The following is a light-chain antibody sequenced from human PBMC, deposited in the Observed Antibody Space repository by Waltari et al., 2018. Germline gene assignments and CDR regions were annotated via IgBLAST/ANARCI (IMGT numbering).Light chain of an antibody. J-gene: IGKJ4*01. V-gene: IGKV3-11*01. CDR3: QQRSSWPLT. CDR1: QSVRSY. CDR2: DAS. Sequence: EIVLTQSPATLSLSPGERATLSCGASQSVRSYLAWYQQKPGQAPRLLIYDASNSAPGVPARFSGSGSGTDFTLTISSLEPEDFAVYYCQQRSSWPLTFGGGTKVEIK.